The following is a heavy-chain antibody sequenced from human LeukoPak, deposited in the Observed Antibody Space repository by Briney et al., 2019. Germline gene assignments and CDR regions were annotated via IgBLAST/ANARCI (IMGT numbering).Heavy chain of an antibody. CDR3: ASGKGDYYGSGSPLFGWFDP. Sequence: GGSLRPSCAVSGFTFSRYWISWFRQAPGKGLEWVAIMKQDGSDQGYVDSVRGRFTVSRDNAKNSLYLQMNSLRAEDTAVYYCASGKGDYYGSGSPLFGWFDPWGQGTLVTVFS. V-gene: IGHV3-7*01. D-gene: IGHD3-10*01. J-gene: IGHJ5*02. CDR2: MKQDGSDQ. CDR1: GFTFSRYW.